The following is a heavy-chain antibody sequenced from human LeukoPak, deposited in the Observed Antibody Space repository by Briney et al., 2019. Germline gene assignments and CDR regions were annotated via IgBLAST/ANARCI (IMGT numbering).Heavy chain of an antibody. J-gene: IGHJ6*03. V-gene: IGHV1-2*02. CDR1: GYTFTSYG. D-gene: IGHD2-21*02. Sequence: ASVKVSCKASGYTFTSYGISWVRQAPGQGLEWMGWINPHSGGTNYAQEFQGRVTMTRDTSISTAYMGLSSLRPDDTAVYSCARGVTARGFYYYMDIWGNGTTVTISS. CDR3: ARGVTARGFYYYMDI. CDR2: INPHSGGT.